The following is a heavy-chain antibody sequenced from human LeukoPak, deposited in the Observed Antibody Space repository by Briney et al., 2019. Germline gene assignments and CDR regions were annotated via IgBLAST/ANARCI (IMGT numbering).Heavy chain of an antibody. D-gene: IGHD6-19*01. V-gene: IGHV3-23*01. CDR3: AARQWLVPDY. CDR1: GFTFSSYA. J-gene: IGHJ4*02. CDR2: FSGSGGST. Sequence: GGSLRLSCAASGFTFSSYAMSWVRQAPGKGLEWVSAFSGSGGSTYYADSVKGRFTISRDNSKNTLYLQMNSLRAEDTAVYYCAARQWLVPDYWGQGTLVTVSS.